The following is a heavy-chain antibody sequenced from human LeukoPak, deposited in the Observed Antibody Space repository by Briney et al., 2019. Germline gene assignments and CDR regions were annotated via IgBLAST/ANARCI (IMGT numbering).Heavy chain of an antibody. CDR1: GGSISSGGYY. J-gene: IGHJ4*02. CDR3: ARDQTYSGSGIYTYFDY. CDR2: IYSTGST. D-gene: IGHD3-10*01. V-gene: IGHV4-61*02. Sequence: SEILSLTCTVSGGSISSGGYYWSWIRQPAGKGLEYLGRIYSTGSTNYNPSLRSRVTISVDTSKNHFSLKLSSVTAADTAVYYCARDQTYSGSGIYTYFDYWGQGILVTVSS.